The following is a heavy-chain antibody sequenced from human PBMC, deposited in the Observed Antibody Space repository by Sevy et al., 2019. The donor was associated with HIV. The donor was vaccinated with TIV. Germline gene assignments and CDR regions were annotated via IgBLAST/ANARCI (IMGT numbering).Heavy chain of an antibody. V-gene: IGHV4-59*01. CDR3: AGANPYFYYGMDV. D-gene: IGHD3-10*01. CDR1: GDSISSYY. Sequence: SETLSLTCTVSGDSISSYYCSWIRQPPGKGLEWIGYIYYRGRTNYNPSLKSRVTISMDTSKNQFSLKLTSVTAADTAVYYSAGANPYFYYGMDVWGQGTTVTVSS. CDR2: IYYRGRT. J-gene: IGHJ6*02.